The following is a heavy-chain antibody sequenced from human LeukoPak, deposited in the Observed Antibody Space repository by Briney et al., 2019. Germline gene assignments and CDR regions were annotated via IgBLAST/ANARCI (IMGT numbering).Heavy chain of an antibody. J-gene: IGHJ4*02. CDR2: ISNDATKK. D-gene: IGHD4-17*01. CDR3: AKDMNTVTTTFDY. Sequence: GGSLRPSCAASGFTFSTYAMHWVRQAPGKGLEWVAVISNDATKKYYADSVKGRSTIPRDNSESTLYLQMNSLRAEDTAVYYCAKDMNTVTTTFDYWGQGTLVTVSS. V-gene: IGHV3-30*18. CDR1: GFTFSTYA.